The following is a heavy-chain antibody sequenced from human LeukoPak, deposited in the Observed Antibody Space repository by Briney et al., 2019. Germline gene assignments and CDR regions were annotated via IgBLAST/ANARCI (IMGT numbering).Heavy chain of an antibody. D-gene: IGHD2-2*01. Sequence: GSSVKVSCKASGGTFSSYAISWVRQAPGQGLEWMGGIIPIFGTANYAQKFQGRVTITTDESTSTAYMELSSLRSEDTAVYYCARSLPSIVAVPAAIIAWFDPWGQGTLVTVSS. J-gene: IGHJ5*02. CDR1: GGTFSSYA. CDR2: IIPIFGTA. CDR3: ARSLPSIVAVPAAIIAWFDP. V-gene: IGHV1-69*05.